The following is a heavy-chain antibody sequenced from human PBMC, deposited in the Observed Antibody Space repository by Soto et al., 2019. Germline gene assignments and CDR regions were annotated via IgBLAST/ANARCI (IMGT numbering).Heavy chain of an antibody. CDR2: INPNSGGT. V-gene: IGHV1-2*04. CDR3: ARGSYYDSSGYDDFDY. Sequence: ASVKVSCKASGYTFTGYYMHWVRQAPGQGLEWMGWINPNSGGTNYAQKFQGWVTMTRDTSISTAYMELSRLRSDDTAVYYCARGSYYDSSGYDDFDYWGQGTLVTVSS. D-gene: IGHD3-22*01. J-gene: IGHJ4*02. CDR1: GYTFTGYY.